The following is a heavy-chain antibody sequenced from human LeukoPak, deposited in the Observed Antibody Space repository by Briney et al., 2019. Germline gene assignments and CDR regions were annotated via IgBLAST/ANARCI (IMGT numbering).Heavy chain of an antibody. V-gene: IGHV3-23*01. J-gene: IGHJ4*02. CDR3: AKDFCSSPTCSANYIDF. CDR1: GFTFSSYA. D-gene: IGHD2-2*01. CDR2: MSGSGGST. Sequence: QTGGSLRLSCAASGFTFSSYAMSWVRQGPGKGLEWVSVMSGSGGSTYHADSVKGRFTISRDNSKNTLYLQMNSLRAEDTAVYYCAKDFCSSPTCSANYIDFWGQGTLVTVSS.